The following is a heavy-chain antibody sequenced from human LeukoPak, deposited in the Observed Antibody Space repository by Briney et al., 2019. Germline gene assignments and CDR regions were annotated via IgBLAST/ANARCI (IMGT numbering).Heavy chain of an antibody. CDR2: INANSGTT. D-gene: IGHD6-19*01. CDR3: AKPISGGLAVTADWFHP. V-gene: IGHV3-23*01. Sequence: GGSLRLSCAASGFAFSFYAMSWLRQPPGKGLEWVSTINANSGTTSYAASVRGRFTISRDNSKNTLYLQVNTLRADDTAAYYCAKPISGGLAVTADWFHPWGQGTLVVVSS. CDR1: GFAFSFYA. J-gene: IGHJ5*01.